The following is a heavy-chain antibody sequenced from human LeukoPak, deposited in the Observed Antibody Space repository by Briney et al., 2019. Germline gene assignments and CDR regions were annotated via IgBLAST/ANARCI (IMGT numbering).Heavy chain of an antibody. CDR2: VYSSGNT. V-gene: IGHV4-4*07. CDR1: GGSISNYY. J-gene: IGHJ4*02. Sequence: SETPSLTCTVSGGSISNYYWSWIRQPAGKGLEWIGRVYSSGNTNYNPSLKSRVAMSIDTSKNQFSLNLYSVTAADTAVYYCVTDSSGWYLYWGQGTLVTVSS. D-gene: IGHD6-19*01. CDR3: VTDSSGWYLY.